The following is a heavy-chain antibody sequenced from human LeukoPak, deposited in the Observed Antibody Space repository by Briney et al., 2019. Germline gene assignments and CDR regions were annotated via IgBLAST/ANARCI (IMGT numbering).Heavy chain of an antibody. J-gene: IGHJ4*02. Sequence: KPSETLSLTCKVSGGSLSSSFYSWGWIRQPPGKGLEWIGSIYYSGSTYYNPSLKSRVTISVDTSKIQFSLKLSSVTAADTAVYYCASLPLSSSWSYYFDYWGQGTLVTVSS. D-gene: IGHD6-13*01. CDR1: GGSLSSSFYS. CDR2: IYYSGST. V-gene: IGHV4-39*01. CDR3: ASLPLSSSWSYYFDY.